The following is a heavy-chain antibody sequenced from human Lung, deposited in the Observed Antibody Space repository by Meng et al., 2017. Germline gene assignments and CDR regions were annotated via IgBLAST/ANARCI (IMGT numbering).Heavy chain of an antibody. CDR2: INPKSGDT. CDR1: GYTFPDYW. J-gene: IGHJ4*02. CDR3: ARDEDISAAGKLFGDY. Sequence: QVRRVAAGGRGKEPGASVKVSCKASGYTFPDYWLHWVRRAPGQGLEWMGRINPKSGDTHYAQRFQGRVTMTGDTSISTAYMELSGLRSDDTAMYYCARDEDISAAGKLFGDYWGQGTLVTISS. D-gene: IGHD6-13*01. V-gene: IGHV1-2*06.